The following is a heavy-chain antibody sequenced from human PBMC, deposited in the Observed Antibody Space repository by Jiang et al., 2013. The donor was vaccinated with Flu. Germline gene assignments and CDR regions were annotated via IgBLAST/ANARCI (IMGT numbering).Heavy chain of an antibody. J-gene: IGHJ2*01. Sequence: IRQSPSRGLEWLGRTYYRSKWYDDYAVSVKSRITVNPDTSKNQFSLQLNSVTPEDTAVYYCARALAVAGNAGWYYDLWGRGTLVTVSS. CDR3: ARALAVAGNAGWYYDL. D-gene: IGHD6-19*01. CDR2: TYYRSKWYD. V-gene: IGHV6-1*01.